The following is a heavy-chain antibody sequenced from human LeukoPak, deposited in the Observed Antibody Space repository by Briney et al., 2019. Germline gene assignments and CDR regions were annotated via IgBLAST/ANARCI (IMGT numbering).Heavy chain of an antibody. Sequence: SETLSLTCTVSGGSISSYYWSWIRQPAGKGLEWIGRIYTSGSTNYNPSLKSRVTMSVDTSKNQFSLKLSSVTAADTAVYYCARGYYDSSGLNWFDPWGQGTLVTVSS. CDR2: IYTSGST. D-gene: IGHD3-22*01. V-gene: IGHV4-4*07. CDR1: GGSISSYY. CDR3: ARGYYDSSGLNWFDP. J-gene: IGHJ5*02.